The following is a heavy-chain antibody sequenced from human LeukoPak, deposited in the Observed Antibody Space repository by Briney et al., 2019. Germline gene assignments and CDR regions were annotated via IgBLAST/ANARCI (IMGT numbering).Heavy chain of an antibody. CDR1: GFAFSTYW. V-gene: IGHV3-7*01. Sequence: GGSMRLSCAASGFAFSTYWMDWVRQAPGRGLEWVGNINQDGSVKHYVDSVGGRFTISRDNARNSVYLQMSALRVEDTAVYYCTRDFVFWGQGSLVTASS. CDR2: INQDGSVK. CDR3: TRDFVF. D-gene: IGHD3-3*01. J-gene: IGHJ4*02.